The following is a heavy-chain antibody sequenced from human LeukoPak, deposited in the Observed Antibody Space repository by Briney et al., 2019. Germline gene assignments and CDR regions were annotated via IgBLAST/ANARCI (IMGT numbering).Heavy chain of an antibody. J-gene: IGHJ4*02. CDR3: ARLKNQLLDY. Sequence: SETLSLTCTVSGGSISSYYWSWIRQPPGKGLEWIGYIYYSGSTNYNPSLKSRVTISVDTSKNQFSLKLSSVTAADTAVYYCARLKNQLLDYWGQGTLVTVSS. V-gene: IGHV4-59*01. D-gene: IGHD2-2*01. CDR2: IYYSGST. CDR1: GGSISSYY.